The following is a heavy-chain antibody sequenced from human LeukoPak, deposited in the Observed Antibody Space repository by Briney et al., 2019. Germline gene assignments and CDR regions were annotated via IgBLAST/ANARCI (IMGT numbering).Heavy chain of an antibody. CDR2: IWYDGSNK. CDR3: ARVPPDGYNLDY. J-gene: IGHJ4*02. V-gene: IGHV3-33*01. Sequence: QAGGSLRLSCAASGFTFSSYGMHWVRQAPGKGLEWVAVIWYDGSNKYYADSVKGRFTISRDNSKNTLYLQMNSLRAEDTAVYYCARVPPDGYNLDYWGQGTLVTVSS. D-gene: IGHD5-24*01. CDR1: GFTFSSYG.